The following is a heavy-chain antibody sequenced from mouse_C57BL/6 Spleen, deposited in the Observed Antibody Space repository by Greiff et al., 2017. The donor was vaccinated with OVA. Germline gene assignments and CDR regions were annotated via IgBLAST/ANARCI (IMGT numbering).Heavy chain of an antibody. CDR1: GFTFSDYG. J-gene: IGHJ2*01. D-gene: IGHD3-1*01. V-gene: IGHV5-17*01. Sequence: EVNLVESGGGLVKPGGSLKLSCAASGFTFSDYGMHWVRQAPEKGLEWVAYISSGSSTIYYADTVKGRFTISRDNAKNTLFLQMTGLRSEDTAMYYCARRHWHIDFDYWRKGTTLTVSS. CDR2: ISSGSSTI. CDR3: ARRHWHIDFDY.